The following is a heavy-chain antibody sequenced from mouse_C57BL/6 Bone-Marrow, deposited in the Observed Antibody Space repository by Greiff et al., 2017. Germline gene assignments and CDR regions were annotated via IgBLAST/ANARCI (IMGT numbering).Heavy chain of an antibody. Sequence: VQLQQPGAELVKPGASVKLSCKASGYTFTSYWMHWVKQRPGQGLEWIGMIHPNSGSTNYNEKFKSKATLTVDKSSSTAYMQLSSLTSADSAVYYCARGGIRRRGSWFAYWGQGTLVTVSA. CDR2: IHPNSGST. J-gene: IGHJ3*01. V-gene: IGHV1-64*01. D-gene: IGHD3-1*01. CDR1: GYTFTSYW. CDR3: ARGGIRRRGSWFAY.